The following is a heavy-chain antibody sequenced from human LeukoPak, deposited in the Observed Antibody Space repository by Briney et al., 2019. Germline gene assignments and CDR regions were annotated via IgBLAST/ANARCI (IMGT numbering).Heavy chain of an antibody. CDR2: ISGSGGST. CDR1: GFTFSSYA. D-gene: IGHD2-15*01. Sequence: GGSLRLSCAASGFTFSSYAMSWVRQAPGKGLERVSAISGSGGSTYYADSVKGQFTISRDNSKNTLYLQMNSLRAEDTAVYYCAKPPYCSGGGCYYYYGMDVWGQGTTVTVSS. CDR3: AKPPYCSGGGCYYYYGMDV. J-gene: IGHJ6*02. V-gene: IGHV3-23*01.